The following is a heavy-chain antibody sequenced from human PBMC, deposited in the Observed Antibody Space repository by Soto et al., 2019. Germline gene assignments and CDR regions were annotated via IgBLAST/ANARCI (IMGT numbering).Heavy chain of an antibody. CDR3: PKDLGGYCLVSNPKGPEAFDI. V-gene: IGHV3-23*01. J-gene: IGHJ3*02. CDR2: ISGRGGSP. CDR1: GFTFSSYA. Sequence: GGSLRLSSAASGFTFSSYAMSCVRQAPGKGLEWVSAISGRGGSPYYADSVKGRFTISRANSKDTLYLQMNSLRDEDTAVYYCPKDLGGYCLVSNPKGPEAFDIWCQAIMVT. D-gene: IGHD2-15*01.